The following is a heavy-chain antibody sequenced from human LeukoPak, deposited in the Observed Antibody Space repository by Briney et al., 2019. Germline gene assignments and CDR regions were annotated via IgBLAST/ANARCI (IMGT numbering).Heavy chain of an antibody. J-gene: IGHJ6*03. Sequence: GASVKVSCKASGYTFTDYYMHWVRQAPGQGLEWMGWINPNSGGTNYAQKFQGRVTMTRDTSISTAYMELRSLRSDDTAVYYCARDLANGVWRTYYYYMDVWGKGTTVTVSS. V-gene: IGHV1-2*02. D-gene: IGHD2-8*01. CDR2: INPNSGGT. CDR3: ARDLANGVWRTYYYYMDV. CDR1: GYTFTDYY.